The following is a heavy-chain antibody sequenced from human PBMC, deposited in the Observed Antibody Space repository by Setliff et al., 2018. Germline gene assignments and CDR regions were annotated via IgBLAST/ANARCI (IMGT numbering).Heavy chain of an antibody. D-gene: IGHD3-22*01. J-gene: IGHJ6*03. CDR2: VSYDGRNK. V-gene: IGHV3-30*07. CDR3: ATNPPKGPSGGYYYDDPYYYYTDV. Sequence: SGGSLRLSCAASGFTFSTYAIHWVRQGPGKGLEWVAIVSYDGRNKYYADSVKGRFTISRDNSKNSFYLQMNSLRAEDTAVYYCATNPPKGPSGGYYYDDPYYYYTDVWGKGTTVTVSS. CDR1: GFTFSTYA.